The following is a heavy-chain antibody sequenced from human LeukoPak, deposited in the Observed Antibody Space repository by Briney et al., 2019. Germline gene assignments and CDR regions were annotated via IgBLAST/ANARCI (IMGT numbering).Heavy chain of an antibody. D-gene: IGHD6-19*01. J-gene: IGHJ4*02. CDR3: ARWYRSGWFFDY. Sequence: GASVKVSCKASGYTFSSYGISWVRQAPGQGLEWMGWISPYNGNTKYAEKLQGRVTMTTDTSTSTAYMELRSLRSDDTAVYYCARWYRSGWFFDYWGQGTLVTVSS. V-gene: IGHV1-18*01. CDR1: GYTFSSYG. CDR2: ISPYNGNT.